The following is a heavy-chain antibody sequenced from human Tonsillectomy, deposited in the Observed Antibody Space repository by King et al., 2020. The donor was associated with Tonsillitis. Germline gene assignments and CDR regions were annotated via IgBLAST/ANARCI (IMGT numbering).Heavy chain of an antibody. Sequence: QLQLQESGPGLVKPSETLSLTCTVSGGSVSSGRYYWSWIRQPPGKGLEWIGYIYYSGSTNYNPSLQSRVTISVDTSKNQFSLKLRSVTAADTAVYYCARDLFFGAAFDIWGQGTMVTVSS. CDR1: GGSVSSGRYY. CDR2: IYYSGST. J-gene: IGHJ3*02. V-gene: IGHV4-61*01. CDR3: ARDLFFGAAFDI. D-gene: IGHD3-16*01.